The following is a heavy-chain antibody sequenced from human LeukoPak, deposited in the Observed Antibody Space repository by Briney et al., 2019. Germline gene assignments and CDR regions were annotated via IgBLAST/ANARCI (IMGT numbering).Heavy chain of an antibody. Sequence: PGGSLRHSCAASGFTFSSHEMNWVRQPPGKGLEWVSYISSGGSTIYYADSVKGRFTVSRDNAKNSLYLQMNSLRAEDTALYYCARDVWFDPWGQGTLVTVSS. CDR3: ARDVWFDP. CDR1: GFTFSSHE. V-gene: IGHV3-48*03. CDR2: ISSGGSTI. J-gene: IGHJ5*02.